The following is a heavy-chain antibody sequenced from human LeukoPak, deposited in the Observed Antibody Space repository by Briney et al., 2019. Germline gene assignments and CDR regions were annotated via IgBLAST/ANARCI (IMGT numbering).Heavy chain of an antibody. Sequence: AIXXXXQAPGQRLEWMGWINAGNDNTKYSQKFQGRVTITRDTSASTVYMELSSLRSEDMAVYYCTRGLLWFGELSPPGYWGQGTLITVSS. V-gene: IGHV1-3*01. CDR1: A. CDR2: INAGNDNT. CDR3: TRGLLWFGELSPPGY. D-gene: IGHD3-10*01. J-gene: IGHJ4*02.